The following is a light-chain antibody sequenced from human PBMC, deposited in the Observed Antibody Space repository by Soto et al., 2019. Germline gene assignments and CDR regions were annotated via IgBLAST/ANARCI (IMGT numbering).Light chain of an antibody. Sequence: EIVLTQSPGTLSLSPGERATLSCRASQSVSRSNFAWYQQKPGQAPRLLIYGASSRATGIPDRFSGAGSGTDFTLNINRLEPEDFAVYYCQHYDTSLTFGGGTKVEL. CDR2: GAS. V-gene: IGKV3-20*01. CDR1: QSVSRSN. CDR3: QHYDTSLT. J-gene: IGKJ4*01.